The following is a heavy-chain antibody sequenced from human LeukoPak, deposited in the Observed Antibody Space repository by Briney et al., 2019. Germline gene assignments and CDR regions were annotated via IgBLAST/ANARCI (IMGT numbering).Heavy chain of an antibody. CDR3: ARGIAAPKAPRPNWFDP. CDR2: IYTSGST. J-gene: IGHJ5*01. D-gene: IGHD6-13*01. CDR1: GGSISSGSYY. V-gene: IGHV4-61*02. Sequence: SETLSLTCTVSGGSISSGSYYWSWIRQPAGKGLEWIGRIYTSGSTNYNPSLKSRVTISVDTSKNQFSLKLSSVTAADTAVYYCARGIAAPKAPRPNWFDPWGQGTLVTVSS.